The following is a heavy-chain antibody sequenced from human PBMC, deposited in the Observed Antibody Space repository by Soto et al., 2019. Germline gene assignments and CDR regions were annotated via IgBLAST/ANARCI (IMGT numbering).Heavy chain of an antibody. CDR1: GFTFSSYT. CDR2: ITAGGGR. CDR3: AKDFPPDSRWDIDY. D-gene: IGHD1-26*01. V-gene: IGHV3-23*01. Sequence: EVQLLESGGGLVQPGGSLRLSCAASGFTFSSYTINWDRQAPGKGREWVSGITAGGGRCYADSVRGRFTISRDNSKNTLYLQMNSLRDEDKAVYYCAKDFPPDSRWDIDYWGQGTLVTVSS. J-gene: IGHJ4*02.